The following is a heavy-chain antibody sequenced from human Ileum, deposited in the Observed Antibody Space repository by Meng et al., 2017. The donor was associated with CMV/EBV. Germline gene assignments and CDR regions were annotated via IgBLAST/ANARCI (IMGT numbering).Heavy chain of an antibody. Sequence: SLKISCATSGFNFDDYAIHWVRQAPGKGLEWVSGIRWDNSRVYYADSVRGRFIISRDNSNKSLHLQMNRLRPEDTGLYYCAKSLFSYGPLYFYHWGQGTWVTVSS. J-gene: IGHJ4*02. D-gene: IGHD3-16*01. CDR2: IRWDNSRV. CDR3: AKSLFSYGPLYFYH. V-gene: IGHV3-9*01. CDR1: GFNFDDYA.